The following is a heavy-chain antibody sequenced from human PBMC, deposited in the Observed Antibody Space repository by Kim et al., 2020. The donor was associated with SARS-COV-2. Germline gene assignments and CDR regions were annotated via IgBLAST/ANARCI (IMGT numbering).Heavy chain of an antibody. V-gene: IGHV4-31*03. D-gene: IGHD2-2*01. CDR2: ISYSGNS. Sequence: SETLSLTCSVSGGSIRSGGKFWTWIRQHPANGLEWIGDISYSGNSHYSPSLRSRVSISLQTSENQFSLELTSETAADTAVYYCSRGQPLDYWGQGMLVTV. CDR3: SRGQPLDY. J-gene: IGHJ4*02. CDR1: GGSIRSGGKF.